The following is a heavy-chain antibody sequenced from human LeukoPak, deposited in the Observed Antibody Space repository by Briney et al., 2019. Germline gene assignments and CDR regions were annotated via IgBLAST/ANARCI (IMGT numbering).Heavy chain of an antibody. CDR3: ARIYDSSGHPR. Sequence: SETLSLTCTVSGGSISSSSYYWGWIRQPPGKGLEWNGSIYYSGSTYYNPSLKSRVTISVDTSKNQISLKLSSVTAADTAVYYCARIYDSSGHPRWGQGTLVTVSS. CDR2: IYYSGST. V-gene: IGHV4-39*01. D-gene: IGHD3-22*01. CDR1: GGSISSSSYY. J-gene: IGHJ4*02.